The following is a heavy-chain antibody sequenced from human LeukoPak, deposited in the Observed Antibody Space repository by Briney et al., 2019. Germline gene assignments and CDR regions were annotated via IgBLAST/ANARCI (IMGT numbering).Heavy chain of an antibody. CDR2: ISSSGNTI. CDR1: EFTFTSYE. Sequence: PGGSLRLSCAASEFTFTSYELNWVRQAPGKGLEWVSYISSSGNTISYADSVKGRFTISRDNSKNTLFLQMDSLRAEDTAVYYCVREDTAMSPNAFDVWGQGTMVTVSS. J-gene: IGHJ3*01. CDR3: VREDTAMSPNAFDV. D-gene: IGHD5-18*01. V-gene: IGHV3-48*03.